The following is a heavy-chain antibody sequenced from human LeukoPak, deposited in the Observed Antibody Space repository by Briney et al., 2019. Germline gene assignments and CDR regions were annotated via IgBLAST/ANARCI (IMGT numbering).Heavy chain of an antibody. Sequence: GASVKVSCKASGYTFTGYYMHWVRQAPGQGLEWMGWINPNSGGTNYAQKFQGRVTMTRDTSISTAYMELSRLRSDDTAVYYCARGLTKQYEWLVLYYWGQGTLVTVSS. J-gene: IGHJ4*02. CDR2: INPNSGGT. CDR1: GYTFTGYY. V-gene: IGHV1-2*02. D-gene: IGHD6-19*01. CDR3: ARGLTKQYEWLVLYY.